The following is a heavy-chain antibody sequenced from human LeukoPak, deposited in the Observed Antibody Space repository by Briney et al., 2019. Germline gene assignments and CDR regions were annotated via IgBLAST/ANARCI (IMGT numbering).Heavy chain of an antibody. V-gene: IGHV5-10-1*01. D-gene: IGHD2-2*01. CDR2: MDPSDSYS. CDR1: GYSFTSYW. CDR3: ARRCSSKSCPIEY. Sequence: GESLKISCKGSGYSFTSYWITWVRQMPGKGLEWMGRMDPSDSYSNYSPSFQGHVTISADKSISTAYLQWSSLKTSDTAMYYCARRCSSKSCPIEYWGQGNLVNVSS. J-gene: IGHJ4*02.